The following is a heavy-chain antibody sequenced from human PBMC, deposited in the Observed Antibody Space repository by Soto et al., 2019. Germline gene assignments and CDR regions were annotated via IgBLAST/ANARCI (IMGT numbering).Heavy chain of an antibody. Sequence: SLRLSCEATGVNLGGYGMHWIRQAPGRGLEWVAVVSQDGTVQRYLDAVKGRFYISRDNPKNTVFLQMYRLSAEDTAVYFCAKEFQRDVHAFDLWGQGTVVTVSS. CDR3: AKEFQRDVHAFDL. CDR1: GVNLGGYG. V-gene: IGHV3-30*18. J-gene: IGHJ3*01. CDR2: VSQDGTVQ.